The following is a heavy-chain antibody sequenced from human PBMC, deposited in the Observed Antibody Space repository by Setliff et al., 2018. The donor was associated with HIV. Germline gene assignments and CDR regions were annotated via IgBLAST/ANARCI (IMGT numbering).Heavy chain of an antibody. J-gene: IGHJ3*02. V-gene: IGHV1-2*06. Sequence: ASVKVSCKASGYTFTGYYMHWVRQAPGQGPEWLGRINPKSGGTRDAQKFQGRVSMTRDTAISTAYMELSRLRSDDSAVYYCARLPFITIFGVLNGDDGFDIWGQGTMVTVSS. CDR2: INPKSGGT. CDR3: ARLPFITIFGVLNGDDGFDI. CDR1: GYTFTGYY. D-gene: IGHD3-3*01.